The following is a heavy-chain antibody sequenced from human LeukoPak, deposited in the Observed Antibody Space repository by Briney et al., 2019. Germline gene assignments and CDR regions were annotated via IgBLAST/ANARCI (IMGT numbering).Heavy chain of an antibody. D-gene: IGHD6-19*01. V-gene: IGHV4-38-2*01. CDR3: ARRWSGWGFPLGAYLDY. J-gene: IGHJ4*02. CDR1: GYSISSGYY. Sequence: SETLSLTCAVSGYSISSGYYWGWIRQPPGKGLEWIGSIYHSGSTYYNPSLKSRVTISVDTSKNQFSLKLSSVTAADTAVYYCARRWSGWGFPLGAYLDYWGQGTLVTVSS. CDR2: IYHSGST.